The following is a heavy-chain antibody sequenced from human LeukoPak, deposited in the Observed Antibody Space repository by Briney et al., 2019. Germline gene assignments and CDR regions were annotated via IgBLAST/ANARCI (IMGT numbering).Heavy chain of an antibody. D-gene: IGHD2-2*01. CDR2: IYTSGST. J-gene: IGHJ5*02. V-gene: IGHV4-4*07. CDR1: GGSISSYY. Sequence: SETLSLTCTVSGGSISSYYWSWIRQPAGKGLEWIGRIYTSGSTNYNPSLKSRVTMSVDTSKNQFSLKLSSVTAADTAVYYCAGAMSSWQYQLLYWSDPWGQGTLVTVSS. CDR3: AGAMSSWQYQLLYWSDP.